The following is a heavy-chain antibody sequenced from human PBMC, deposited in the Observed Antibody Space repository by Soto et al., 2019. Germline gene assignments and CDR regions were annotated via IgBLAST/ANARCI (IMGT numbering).Heavy chain of an antibody. J-gene: IGHJ4*02. CDR1: GGTFRNYP. CDR2: IFPLTDIP. Sequence: QVQLVQSGTEVKKPGSSVKVSCKASGGTFRNYPINWVRQAPGQGLEWMGSIFPLTDIPDYAQNFQARLTISADKSTSTAYMEMSSLTSDDTAMYFCARSPLVVLNYFESWGKGTLVTVSS. CDR3: ARSPLVVLNYFES. V-gene: IGHV1-69*02.